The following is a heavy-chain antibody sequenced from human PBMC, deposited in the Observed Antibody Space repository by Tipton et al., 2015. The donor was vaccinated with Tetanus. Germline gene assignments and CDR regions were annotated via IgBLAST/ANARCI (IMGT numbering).Heavy chain of an antibody. CDR3: ARRGEARANWFDS. CDR2: ISYSSTSI. Sequence: GSLRLSCAASGFTFSSHAMNWVRQAPGKGLEWVSYISYSSTSIYYADSVKGRFAISRDNAKNSLYLQMNTLRDDDTAVYYCARRGEARANWFDSWGQGTLVTVSS. CDR1: GFTFSSHA. D-gene: IGHD2-21*01. V-gene: IGHV3-48*02. J-gene: IGHJ5*01.